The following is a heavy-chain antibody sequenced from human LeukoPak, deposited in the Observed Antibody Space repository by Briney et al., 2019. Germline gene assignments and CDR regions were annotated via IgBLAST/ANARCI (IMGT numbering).Heavy chain of an antibody. D-gene: IGHD6-13*01. Sequence: WASVKVSCKASGYTFTGYYMHWVRQAPGQGLEWMGWINPNSGGTNYAQKFQGRVTMTRDTSISTAYMELSRLRSDDTAVYYCARLAAAGNPFDYWGQGTLVTVSS. CDR3: ARLAAAGNPFDY. J-gene: IGHJ4*02. CDR1: GYTFTGYY. CDR2: INPNSGGT. V-gene: IGHV1-2*02.